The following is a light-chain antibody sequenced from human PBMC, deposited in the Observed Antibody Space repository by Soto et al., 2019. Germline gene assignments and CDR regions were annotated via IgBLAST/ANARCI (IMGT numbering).Light chain of an antibody. CDR1: QSITLY. V-gene: IGKV1-39*01. Sequence: DIQMTQSPSSLSASVGDRVTITCRPSQSITLYLNWYQQKPGKAPRLLIFAASSLQSGVPSRFSGSGSGTDFTLTISSLQPEDFATYYCQQGSTTPITFGLGTRLDTK. CDR3: QQGSTTPIT. J-gene: IGKJ5*01. CDR2: AAS.